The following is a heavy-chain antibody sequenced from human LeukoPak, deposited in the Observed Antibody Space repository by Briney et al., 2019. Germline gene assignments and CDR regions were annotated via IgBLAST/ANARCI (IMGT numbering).Heavy chain of an antibody. D-gene: IGHD1-1*01. CDR1: GFTVSNNF. V-gene: IGHV3-53*01. CDR3: ATRGTTATNYLEY. J-gene: IGHJ4*02. CDR2: IYSGGNT. Sequence: PGGSLRLSCAASGFTVSNNFMSWVRQAPGKGLEWVSVIYSGGNTYHADSVKGRFTISRDNSKSALHLQMHSLRVEDTAVYYCATRGTTATNYLEYWGQGTLVTASS.